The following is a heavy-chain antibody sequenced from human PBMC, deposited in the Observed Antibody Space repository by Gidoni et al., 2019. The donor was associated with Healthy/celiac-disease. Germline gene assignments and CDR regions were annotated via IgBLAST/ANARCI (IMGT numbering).Heavy chain of an antibody. V-gene: IGHV2-70*15. Sequence: QVTLSESGPALVQPTPTLTLTCPFSGFSLSTSGMCVSWIRQPPGKALEWLARIDWDDDKYYSTSLKTRLTISKDTSKNQVVLTMTNMDPVDTATYYCARIRVTMVRGVIAADGMDGWGQGTTVTVSS. J-gene: IGHJ6*02. CDR2: IDWDDDK. CDR1: GFSLSTSGMC. CDR3: ARIRVTMVRGVIAADGMDG. D-gene: IGHD3-10*01.